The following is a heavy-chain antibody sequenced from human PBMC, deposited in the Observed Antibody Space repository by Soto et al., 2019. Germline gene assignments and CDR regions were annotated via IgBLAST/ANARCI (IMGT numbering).Heavy chain of an antibody. J-gene: IGHJ5*02. Sequence: SGRDSYRAAWYTFTDLGMRCVLKAPGQGLEWMGWINPYSGNTNYAQKFQGRVTMTRDTSTSTAYMELRSLRSDDTAVYYCARDQAAVAYFLSWFDPWGQGPLVTV. D-gene: IGHD6-19*01. CDR3: ARDQAAVAYFLSWFDP. V-gene: IGHV1-18*04. CDR2: INPYSGNT. CDR1: WYTFTDLG.